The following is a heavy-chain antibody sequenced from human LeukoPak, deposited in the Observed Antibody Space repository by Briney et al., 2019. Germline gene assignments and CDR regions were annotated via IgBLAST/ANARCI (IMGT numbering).Heavy chain of an antibody. CDR1: GGSISSYY. CDR2: IYYSGST. D-gene: IGHD3-22*01. J-gene: IGHJ4*02. CDR3: ARQRRDYYDSSGYLGPKDPIYYFDY. V-gene: IGHV4-39*01. Sequence: SETLSLTCTVSGGSISSYYWGWIRQPPGKGLEWIGSIYYSGSTYYNPSLKSRVTISVDTSKNQFSLKLSSVTAADTAVYYCARQRRDYYDSSGYLGPKDPIYYFDYWGQGTLVTVSS.